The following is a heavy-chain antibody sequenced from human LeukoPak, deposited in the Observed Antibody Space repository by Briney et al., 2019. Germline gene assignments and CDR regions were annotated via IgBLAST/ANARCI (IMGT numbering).Heavy chain of an antibody. CDR1: GFTFSSYW. CDR3: ARYYDSSGYVKDWFDP. D-gene: IGHD3-22*01. J-gene: IGHJ5*02. Sequence: GGSLRLSCAASGFTFSSYWMSWVRQAPGKGLEWGANIKQDGSEKYYVDSVKGRFTISRDNAKNSLYLQMNSLRAEDTAVYYCARYYDSSGYVKDWFDPWGQGTLVTVSS. V-gene: IGHV3-7*01. CDR2: IKQDGSEK.